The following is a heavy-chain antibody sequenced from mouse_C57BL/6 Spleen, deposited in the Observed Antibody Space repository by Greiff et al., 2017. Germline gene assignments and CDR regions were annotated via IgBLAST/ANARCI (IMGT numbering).Heavy chain of an antibody. CDR3: AREGGYDYDY. CDR2: ISPGSGST. V-gene: IGHV1-55*01. J-gene: IGHJ4*01. Sequence: VQLQQPGAELVKPGASVKMSCKASGYNFTSSWLTWVTQRPGKGRVWIGDISPGSGSTNYTEKFKSKAPLTVDTSSSTAYMQLSSLTSEDSAVYYCAREGGYDYDYWGQGTSVTVSS. D-gene: IGHD2-4*01. CDR1: GYNFTSSW.